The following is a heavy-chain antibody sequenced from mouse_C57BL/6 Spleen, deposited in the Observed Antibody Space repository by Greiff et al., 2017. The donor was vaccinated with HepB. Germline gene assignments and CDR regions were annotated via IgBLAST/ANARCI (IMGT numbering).Heavy chain of an antibody. CDR2: IYPGDGDT. J-gene: IGHJ2*01. CDR1: GYAFSSSW. V-gene: IGHV1-82*01. CDR3: ARGPSYYGSSFHFDY. Sequence: VQLQESGPELVKPGASVKISCKASGYAFSSSWMNWVKQRPGKGLEWIGRIYPGDGDTNYNGKFKGKATLTADKSSSTAYMQLSSLTSEDSAVYFCARGPSYYGSSFHFDYWGQGTTLTVSS. D-gene: IGHD1-1*01.